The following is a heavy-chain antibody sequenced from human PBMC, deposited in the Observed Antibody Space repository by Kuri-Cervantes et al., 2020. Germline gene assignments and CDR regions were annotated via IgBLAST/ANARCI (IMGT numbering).Heavy chain of an antibody. Sequence: GPTLVKPTQTVTLSGAFSGFSLGSSGMSVIWIRQTPGKALEWLALIAWDDDEYYNTSLKTRLTISKDTSKDQVVLTMTNMDPVDTATYYWANSVRSGGFDIWGEGTMVTVSS. D-gene: IGHD3-10*01. J-gene: IGHJ3*02. CDR1: GFSLGSSGMS. V-gene: IGHV2-70*12. CDR2: IAWDDDE. CDR3: ANSVRSGGFDI.